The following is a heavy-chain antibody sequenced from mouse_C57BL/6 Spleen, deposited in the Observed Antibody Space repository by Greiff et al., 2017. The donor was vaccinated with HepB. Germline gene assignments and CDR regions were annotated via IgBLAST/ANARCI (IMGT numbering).Heavy chain of an antibody. CDR1: GYTFTSYT. D-gene: IGHD2-4*01. V-gene: IGHV1-4*01. CDR3: ARVYYDPYAMDY. J-gene: IGHJ4*01. Sequence: QVHVKQSGAELARPGASVKMSCKASGYTFTSYTMHWVKQRPGQGLEWIGYINPSSGYTKYNQKFKDKATLTADKSSSTAYMQLSSLTSEDSAVFYCARVYYDPYAMDYWGQGTSVTVSS. CDR2: INPSSGYT.